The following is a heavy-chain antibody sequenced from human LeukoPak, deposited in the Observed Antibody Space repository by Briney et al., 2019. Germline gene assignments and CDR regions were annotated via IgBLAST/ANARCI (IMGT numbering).Heavy chain of an antibody. Sequence: PGGSLRLSCADSGFTFSSYWMHWVRQAPGKGLVWVSRIKSDGSTNYADSVKGRFTISRDNAKNTLSLQMNSLRAEDTGVYYCARAPSEIGGYYPEYFRHWGQGTLVTVSS. CDR3: ARAPSEIGGYYPEYFRH. J-gene: IGHJ1*01. V-gene: IGHV3-74*01. D-gene: IGHD3-22*01. CDR2: IKSDGST. CDR1: GFTFSSYW.